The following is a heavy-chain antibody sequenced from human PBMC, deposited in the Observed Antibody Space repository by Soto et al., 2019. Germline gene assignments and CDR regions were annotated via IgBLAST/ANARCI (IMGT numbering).Heavy chain of an antibody. CDR1: GYTFTSFY. D-gene: IGHD5-12*01. CDR3: ARGRWLRLLDF. V-gene: IGHV3-66*01. Sequence: GGSLRLSCAASGYTFTSFYMSWVRQAPGEGLRWVSIIYSGGTTYYADSVKGRFTVSRDNSKNTLFLQMNSLRAEDTAVYYCARGRWLRLLDFWGQGTLVTVSS. CDR2: IYSGGTT. J-gene: IGHJ4*02.